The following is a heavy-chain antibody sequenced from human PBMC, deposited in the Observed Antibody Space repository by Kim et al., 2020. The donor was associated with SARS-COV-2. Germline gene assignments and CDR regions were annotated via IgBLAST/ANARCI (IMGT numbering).Heavy chain of an antibody. Sequence: GGSLRLSCAASGFTFSNAWMSWVRQAPGKGLEWVGRIKSKTDGGTTDYAAPVKGRFTISRDDSKNTLYLQMNSLKTEDTAVYYCTTARRRREGLIAAPYYFDYWGQGTLVTVSS. CDR1: GFTFSNAW. J-gene: IGHJ4*02. CDR3: TTARRRREGLIAAPYYFDY. V-gene: IGHV3-15*01. CDR2: IKSKTDGGTT. D-gene: IGHD6-13*01.